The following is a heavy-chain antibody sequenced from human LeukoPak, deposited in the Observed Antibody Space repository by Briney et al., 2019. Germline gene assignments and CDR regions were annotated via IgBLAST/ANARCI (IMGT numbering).Heavy chain of an antibody. CDR1: GVSISTHY. CDR2: IYYSGKS. Sequence: SETLALICTVSGVSISTHYWSWIRQPPGKGLEWIGYIYYSGKSYYYPSLQRRVTIQVGTSKNHFSLTLTSVTAAATPRNSCARLLHDDSSGDPDTFDMWGQGTMVTVSS. D-gene: IGHD3-22*01. V-gene: IGHV4-59*11. CDR3: ARLLHDDSSGDPDTFDM. J-gene: IGHJ3*02.